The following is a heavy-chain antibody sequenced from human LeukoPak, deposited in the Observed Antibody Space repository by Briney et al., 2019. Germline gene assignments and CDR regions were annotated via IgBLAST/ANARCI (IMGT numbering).Heavy chain of an antibody. D-gene: IGHD1-7*01. Sequence: SETLPLTCAVYGGSFSGYYWSWIRQPPGKGLEWIGEIFHSGSTNYNPSLKSRVTISVDTSKNQFSLKLSSVTAADTAVYYCARVSQSLDTGTTAWDWFDPWGQGTRVTVSS. V-gene: IGHV4-34*12. CDR2: IFHSGST. J-gene: IGHJ5*02. CDR1: GGSFSGYY. CDR3: ARVSQSLDTGTTAWDWFDP.